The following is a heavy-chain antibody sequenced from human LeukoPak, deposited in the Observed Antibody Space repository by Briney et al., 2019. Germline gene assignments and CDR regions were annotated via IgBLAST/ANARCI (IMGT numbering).Heavy chain of an antibody. CDR1: GFTFSNYA. V-gene: IGHV3-30-3*01. Sequence: PGGSLRLSCAASGFTFSNYALHWVRQAPGKGLEWVAVISYDGSNKYYTDSVKGRFTISRDNAKNSLYLQMNSLRAEDTAVYYCARDSQLSLGLSIAAASDYWGQGTLVTVSS. D-gene: IGHD6-13*01. J-gene: IGHJ4*02. CDR3: ARDSQLSLGLSIAAASDY. CDR2: ISYDGSNK.